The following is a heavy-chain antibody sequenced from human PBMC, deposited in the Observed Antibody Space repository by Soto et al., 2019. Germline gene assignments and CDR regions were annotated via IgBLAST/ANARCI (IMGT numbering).Heavy chain of an antibody. J-gene: IGHJ3*02. CDR1: GYTFTSYY. Sequence: QVQLVQSGAEVKKPGASVKVSCKASGYTFTSYYMHWVRQAPGQGLEWMGIINPSGGSTSYAQKFQGRVNMTRDTSTSTVYMELSSLRSEDTAVYYCASTVAGLDAFDIWGQGTMVTVSS. CDR3: ASTVAGLDAFDI. CDR2: INPSGGST. V-gene: IGHV1-46*01. D-gene: IGHD6-19*01.